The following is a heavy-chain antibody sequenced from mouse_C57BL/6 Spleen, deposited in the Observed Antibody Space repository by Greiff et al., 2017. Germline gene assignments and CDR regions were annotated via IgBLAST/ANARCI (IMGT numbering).Heavy chain of an antibody. CDR3: AEGYDGYYGYFDV. D-gene: IGHD2-3*01. J-gene: IGHJ1*03. Sequence: EVKLMESGPVLVKPGASVKMSCKASGYTFTDYYMNWVKQSHGKSLEWIGVINPYNGGTSYNQKFKGKATLTVDKSSSTAYMELNSLTSEDSAVYYCAEGYDGYYGYFDVWGTGTTVTVSS. V-gene: IGHV1-19*01. CDR2: INPYNGGT. CDR1: GYTFTDYY.